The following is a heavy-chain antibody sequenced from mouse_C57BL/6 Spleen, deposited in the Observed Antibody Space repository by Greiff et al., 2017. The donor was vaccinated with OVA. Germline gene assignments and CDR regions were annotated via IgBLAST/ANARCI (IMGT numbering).Heavy chain of an antibody. CDR2: IRLKSDNYAT. J-gene: IGHJ3*01. Sequence: DVMLVESGGGLVQPGGSMKLSCVASGFTFSNYWMNWVRQSPEKGLEWVAQIRLKSDNYATHYAVSVKGRFTISRDDSKSSVYLQMNNLSAEDTGIYYCTTTAPWFAYWGQGTLVTVSA. D-gene: IGHD1-2*01. V-gene: IGHV6-3*01. CDR3: TTTAPWFAY. CDR1: GFTFSNYW.